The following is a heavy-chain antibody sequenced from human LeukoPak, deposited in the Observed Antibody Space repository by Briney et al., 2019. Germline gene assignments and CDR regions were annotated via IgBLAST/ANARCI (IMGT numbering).Heavy chain of an antibody. CDR2: INPNSGGT. CDR3: ARERGSWSD. Sequence: RASVKVSCKASGYTFTGYYMHWVRQAPGQGLEWMGWINPNSGGTNYAHKFQGWVTMTRDTSITTAYMELSRLRSHDTAVYYCARERGSWSDWGQGAMVTVSS. V-gene: IGHV1-2*04. J-gene: IGHJ3*01. CDR1: GYTFTGYY.